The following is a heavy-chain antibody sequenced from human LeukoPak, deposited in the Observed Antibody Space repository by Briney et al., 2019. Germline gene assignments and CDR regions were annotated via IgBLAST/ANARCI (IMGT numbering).Heavy chain of an antibody. Sequence: ASVKVSCKASGYTFTSYGISWLRQAPGQGLEWMGWISAYNGNTNYAQKLQGRVTVTTDTSTSTAYMELRSLRSDDTAAYYCARVSEVELVIDYWGQGTLVTVSS. V-gene: IGHV1-18*01. D-gene: IGHD6-6*01. CDR2: ISAYNGNT. J-gene: IGHJ4*02. CDR1: GYTFTSYG. CDR3: ARVSEVELVIDY.